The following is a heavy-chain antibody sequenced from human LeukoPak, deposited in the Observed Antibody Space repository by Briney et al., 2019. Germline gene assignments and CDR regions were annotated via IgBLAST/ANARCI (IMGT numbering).Heavy chain of an antibody. V-gene: IGHV3-9*01. CDR1: GFTFDDYA. CDR3: AKDKGYSYGPIFDY. D-gene: IGHD5-18*01. Sequence: TGGSLRLSCAASGFTFDDYAMHWVRHAPGKGLEWVSGISWNSGSIGYADSVKGRFTISRDNAKNSLYLQMNSLRAEDTALYYCAKDKGYSYGPIFDYWGQGIRVIVSS. J-gene: IGHJ4*02. CDR2: ISWNSGSI.